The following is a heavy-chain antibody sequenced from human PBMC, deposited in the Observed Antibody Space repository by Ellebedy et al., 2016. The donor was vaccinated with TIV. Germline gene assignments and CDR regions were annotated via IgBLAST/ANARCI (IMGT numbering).Heavy chain of an antibody. D-gene: IGHD1-26*01. CDR3: ARHGKSGSYSPYFDY. V-gene: IGHV4-59*08. CDR2: IHNNGDT. Sequence: MPSETLSLTCTVSGGSLSGYYWSWIRQPPGKGLEWIAYIHNNGDTYYNPSLKSRVTISLDASKNRFSLKMSSVTATDTALFYCARHGKSGSYSPYFDYWGQGTLVTVS. CDR1: GGSLSGYY. J-gene: IGHJ4*02.